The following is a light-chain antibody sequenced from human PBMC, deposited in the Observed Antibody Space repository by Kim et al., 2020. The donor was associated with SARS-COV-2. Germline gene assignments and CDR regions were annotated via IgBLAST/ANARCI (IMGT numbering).Light chain of an antibody. Sequence: LTQPASVSGSPGQSITISCTGTSSDVGGYDYVSWYQQHPGKAPKVMIYDVDKRPSGVSNRFSGTKSGNTASLTISGLQAEDEADYFCSSYTISTTWVFGGGTQLTVL. CDR3: SSYTISTTWV. V-gene: IGLV2-14*01. CDR1: SSDVGGYDY. CDR2: DVD. J-gene: IGLJ3*02.